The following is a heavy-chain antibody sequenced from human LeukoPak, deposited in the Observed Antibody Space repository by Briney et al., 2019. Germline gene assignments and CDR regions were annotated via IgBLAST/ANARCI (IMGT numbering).Heavy chain of an antibody. D-gene: IGHD1-14*01. V-gene: IGHV1-18*01. J-gene: IGHJ4*02. CDR2: ISGYDGET. Sequence: ASVKVSCKTSGYTFTRHGVAWVRQAPGQGLECMGWISGYDGETNFAQEFQGRVTMATDKSSNTACMELRSLTSDDTAVYYCARDPSNSVGRKLFFDHWGQGTLVTVSS. CDR3: ARDPSNSVGRKLFFDH. CDR1: GYTFTRHG.